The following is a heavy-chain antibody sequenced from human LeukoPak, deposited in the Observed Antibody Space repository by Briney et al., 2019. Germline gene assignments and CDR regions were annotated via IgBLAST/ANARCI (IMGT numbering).Heavy chain of an antibody. CDR2: ISSSSSYI. Sequence: GGSLRLSCAAPGFTFSSYSMNWVRQAPGKGLEWVSSISSSSSYIYYADSVKGRFTISRDNAKNSLYLQMNSLRAEDTAVYYCARDSSSWYIVDYWGQGTLVTVSS. CDR3: ARDSSSWYIVDY. V-gene: IGHV3-21*01. CDR1: GFTFSSYS. D-gene: IGHD6-13*01. J-gene: IGHJ4*02.